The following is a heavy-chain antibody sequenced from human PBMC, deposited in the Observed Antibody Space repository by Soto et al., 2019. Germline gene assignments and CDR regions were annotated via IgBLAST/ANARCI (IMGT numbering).Heavy chain of an antibody. J-gene: IGHJ4*02. CDR3: TSDTPGRYCSSTSCSFDY. CDR1: GFTFSNAW. CDR2: IKSKTDGGTT. V-gene: IGHV3-15*01. Sequence: LRLSCAASGFTFSNAWMSWVRQAPGKGLEWVGRIKSKTDGGTTDYAAPVKGRFTISRDDSKNTLYLQMNSLKTEDTAVYYCTSDTPGRYCSSTSCSFDYWGQGTLVTVSS. D-gene: IGHD2-2*01.